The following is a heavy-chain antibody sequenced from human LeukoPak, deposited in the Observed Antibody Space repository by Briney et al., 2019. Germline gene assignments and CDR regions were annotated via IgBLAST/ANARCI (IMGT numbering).Heavy chain of an antibody. V-gene: IGHV3-74*01. CDR1: GFTFSSYW. D-gene: IGHD6-13*01. CDR2: INTDGSST. CDR3: ARVSSSSWWALDY. J-gene: IGHJ4*02. Sequence: GGSLRLSCAASGFTFSSYWMHWVRQAPGKGLVWVSRINTDGSSTSYADSVKGRFTISRNNAKNTLYLQMNSLRAEDTAVYYCARVSSSSWWALDYWGQGTLVTVSS.